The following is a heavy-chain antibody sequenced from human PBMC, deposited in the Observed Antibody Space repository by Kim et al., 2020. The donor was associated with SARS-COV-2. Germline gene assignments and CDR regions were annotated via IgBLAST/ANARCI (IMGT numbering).Heavy chain of an antibody. Sequence: GGSLRLSCAASGFTFSSYSMNWVRQAPGKGLEWVSYISSSSSTIYYADSVKGRFTISRDNAKNSLYLQMNSLRDEDTAVYYCARGRLVQVPDYYYYYGMDVWGQGTTVTVSS. J-gene: IGHJ6*02. CDR3: ARGRLVQVPDYYYYYGMDV. CDR2: ISSSSSTI. D-gene: IGHD6-19*01. V-gene: IGHV3-48*02. CDR1: GFTFSSYS.